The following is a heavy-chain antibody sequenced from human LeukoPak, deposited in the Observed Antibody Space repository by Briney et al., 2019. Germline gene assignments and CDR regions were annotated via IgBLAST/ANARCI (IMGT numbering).Heavy chain of an antibody. D-gene: IGHD5-12*01. J-gene: IGHJ4*02. Sequence: ASVKVSCKASGYTFTSYDINWVRQATGQGLDWMGWMNPNSCCTGYAQKFQGRVTITRNTSISTAYMELSGLSSEDPAVYYCARGRSTGYPYYFEYWGQGTLVTVSS. CDR3: ARGRSTGYPYYFEY. CDR1: GYTFTSYD. CDR2: MNPNSCCT. V-gene: IGHV1-8*03.